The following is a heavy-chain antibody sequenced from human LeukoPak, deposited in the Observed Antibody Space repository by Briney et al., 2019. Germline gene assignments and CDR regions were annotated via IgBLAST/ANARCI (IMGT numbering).Heavy chain of an antibody. D-gene: IGHD1-7*01. V-gene: IGHV1-8*01. Sequence: ASVKVSCKASGYTFTSYDINWVRQATGQGLEWMGWMNPNSGNTGYAQKFQGRVTMTRNTSISTAYMELSSLRSEDTGVYYCARGTDWNSPVGMDVWGQGTTVTVSS. CDR1: GYTFTSYD. CDR3: ARGTDWNSPVGMDV. CDR2: MNPNSGNT. J-gene: IGHJ6*02.